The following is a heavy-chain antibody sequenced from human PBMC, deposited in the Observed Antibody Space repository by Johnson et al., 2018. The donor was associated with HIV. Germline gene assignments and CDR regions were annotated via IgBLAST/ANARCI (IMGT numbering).Heavy chain of an antibody. J-gene: IGHJ3*02. CDR3: AREGRLGSYLGGVAFDI. D-gene: IGHD1-26*01. Sequence: VQLVESGGGVVRPGGSLRLSCAASGFTFDDYGMSWVRQAPGKGLEWVAVISYDGSNKYYADSVKGRFTISRDNSKNTLYLQMNSLRAEDTAVYYCAREGRLGSYLGGVAFDIWGQGTMVTVSS. CDR1: GFTFDDYG. V-gene: IGHV3-30*03. CDR2: ISYDGSNK.